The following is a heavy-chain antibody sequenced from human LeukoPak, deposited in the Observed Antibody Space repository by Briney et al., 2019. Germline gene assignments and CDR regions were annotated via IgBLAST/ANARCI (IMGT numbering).Heavy chain of an antibody. J-gene: IGHJ6*03. CDR2: IIPIFGTA. D-gene: IGHD4-23*01. CDR1: GGTFSSYA. Sequence: SVKVSCKASGGTFSSYAISWVRQAPGQGLEWMGGIIPIFGTANYAQKFQGRVTITADKSTSTAYMELSSLRSEDTAVYYCAGRAPTVVTPSIYNYYYYYMDVWGKGTTVTVSS. V-gene: IGHV1-69*06. CDR3: AGRAPTVVTPSIYNYYYYYMDV.